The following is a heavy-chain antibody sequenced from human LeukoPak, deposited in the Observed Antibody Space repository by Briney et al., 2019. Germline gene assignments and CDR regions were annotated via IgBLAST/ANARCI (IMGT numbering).Heavy chain of an antibody. Sequence: ASVKVSCRVSGYTLTELSMHWVRQAPGKGLEWMGGFDPEDGETIYAQKFQGRVTMTEDTSTDTAYTELSSLRSEDTAVYYCATDVWAVTTSDYWGQGTQVTVSS. J-gene: IGHJ4*02. CDR3: ATDVWAVTTSDY. CDR1: GYTLTELS. D-gene: IGHD4-17*01. CDR2: FDPEDGET. V-gene: IGHV1-24*01.